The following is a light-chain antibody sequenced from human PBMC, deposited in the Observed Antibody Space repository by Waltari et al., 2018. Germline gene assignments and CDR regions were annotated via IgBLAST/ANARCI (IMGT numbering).Light chain of an antibody. V-gene: IGLV1-40*01. CDR3: QSFDSSLSASV. CDR1: RSHRGAGYD. CDR2: GNT. Sequence: SVLSQPHSIHGAPGQTVTIPRPGGRSHRGAGYDVHWYQQFPGAAPSLLIFGNTNRASGVPGRFSGSKSGTSASLAIAGLQSEDEADCQSFDSSLSASVCGGGTKLTVL. J-gene: IGLJ3*02.